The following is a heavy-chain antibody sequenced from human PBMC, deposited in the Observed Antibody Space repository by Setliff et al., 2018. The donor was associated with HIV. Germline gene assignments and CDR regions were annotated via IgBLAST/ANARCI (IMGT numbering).Heavy chain of an antibody. V-gene: IGHV4-34*01. Sequence: SETLSLTCAVYGGSLSGFYWTFIRQSPGKGLEWIGEVTHSGSTTYDPSLKSRITISVDTSKNQFSLKLTSVTAADMGVYYCARGRKKTLAVSGTRYFDFWGQGTLGTV. J-gene: IGHJ4*02. CDR2: VTHSGST. CDR3: ARGRKKTLAVSGTRYFDF. D-gene: IGHD6-19*01. CDR1: GGSLSGFY.